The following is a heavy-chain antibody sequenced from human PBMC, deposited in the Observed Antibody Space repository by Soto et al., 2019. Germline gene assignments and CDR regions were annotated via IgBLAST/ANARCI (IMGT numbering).Heavy chain of an antibody. D-gene: IGHD6-19*01. CDR2: SSAYNGNT. CDR1: GYTFTSYG. CDR3: ERSRRSGWFSPFGP. V-gene: IGHV1-18*01. Sequence: QVQLVQSGAEVKKPGASVKVSCKASGYTFTSYGISWVRQAPGQGLEWMGWSSAYNGNTNYAQKLQGRVTMTTDTCTSPAYMELRSVGSDDTAVDYCERSRRSGWFSPFGPWGQGTLVTVSS. J-gene: IGHJ5*02.